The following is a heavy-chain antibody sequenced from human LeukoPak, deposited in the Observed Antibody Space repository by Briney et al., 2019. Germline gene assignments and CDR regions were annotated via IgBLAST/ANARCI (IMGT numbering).Heavy chain of an antibody. D-gene: IGHD6-6*01. Sequence: PSQTLSLTCTVSGGSISSGSYYWSWIRQPAGKGLEWIGRIYTSGSTNYNPSLKSRVTISVDTSKNQFSLKLSSVTAADTAVYYCATDPRVLYSSSLFDWGQGTLVTVSS. J-gene: IGHJ4*02. CDR2: IYTSGST. V-gene: IGHV4-61*02. CDR3: ATDPRVLYSSSLFD. CDR1: GGSISSGSYY.